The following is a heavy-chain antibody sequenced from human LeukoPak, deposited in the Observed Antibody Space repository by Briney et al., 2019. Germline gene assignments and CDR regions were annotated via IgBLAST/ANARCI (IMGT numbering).Heavy chain of an antibody. CDR3: ARANPVSYYDILTGFPPVYYFDY. CDR2: INHSGST. D-gene: IGHD3-9*01. V-gene: IGHV4-34*01. Sequence: KASETLSLTCAVYGGSFSGYYWSWIRQPPGKGLEWIGEINHSGSTNYNPSLKSRVTISVDTSKNQFSLKLSSVTAADTAVYYCARANPVSYYDILTGFPPVYYFDYWGQGTLVTVSS. CDR1: GGSFSGYY. J-gene: IGHJ4*02.